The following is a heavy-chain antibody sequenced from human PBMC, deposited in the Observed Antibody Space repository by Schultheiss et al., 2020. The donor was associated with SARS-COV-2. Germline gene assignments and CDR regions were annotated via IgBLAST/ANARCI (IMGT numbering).Heavy chain of an antibody. V-gene: IGHV3-33*01. J-gene: IGHJ5*02. CDR1: GFTFSSYG. D-gene: IGHD6-19*01. CDR3: ARDPYSSGWSRFDP. Sequence: GGSLRLSCAASGFTFSSYGMHWVRQAPGKGLEWVAVIWYDGSNKYYADSVKGRFTISRDNAKNSLYLQMNSLRAEDTAVYYCARDPYSSGWSRFDPWGQGTLVTVSS. CDR2: IWYDGSNK.